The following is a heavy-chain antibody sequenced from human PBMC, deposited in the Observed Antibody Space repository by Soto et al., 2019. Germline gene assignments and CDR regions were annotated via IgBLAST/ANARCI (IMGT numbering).Heavy chain of an antibody. Sequence: QSRGSLRLSCAASGFNFSNHWMHWVRQRPAEGLVWVSRITSDGKSKAYAESVKGRFAISRDNAKNTLYLQMNGLTAEDTAVYYCARESGDWPLNWFDPCRQRTLVTVYS. CDR2: ITSDGKSK. J-gene: IGHJ5*02. D-gene: IGHD2-21*02. CDR3: ARESGDWPLNWFDP. V-gene: IGHV3-74*01. CDR1: GFNFSNHW.